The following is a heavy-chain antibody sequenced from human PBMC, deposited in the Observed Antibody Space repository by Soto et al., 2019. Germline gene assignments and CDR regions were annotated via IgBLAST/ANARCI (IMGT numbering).Heavy chain of an antibody. V-gene: IGHV4-61*05. CDR2: IYYSGST. CDR3: ASYSSSWDYFDY. Sequence: SETLSLTCAVSGASITSTNYFWGWIRQPPGKGLEWIGYIYYSGSTNYNPSLKSRVTISVDTSKNQFSLKLSSVTAADTAVYYCASYSSSWDYFDYWGQGTLVTVSS. D-gene: IGHD6-13*01. CDR1: GASITSTNYF. J-gene: IGHJ4*02.